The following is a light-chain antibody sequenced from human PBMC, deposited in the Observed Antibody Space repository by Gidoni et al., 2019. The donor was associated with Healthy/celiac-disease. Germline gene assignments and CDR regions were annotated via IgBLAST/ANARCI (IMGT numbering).Light chain of an antibody. CDR2: GAS. CDR3: QQYGSSPLT. Sequence: IVLTQSPGTRSLAQGERATLSCRASQSVRRIYLAWYQQKPGQAPRLLIYGASSRATGIPDRFSGSGSGTDFTLTISRLEPEDFAVYYCQQYGSSPLTFGGGTKVEIK. V-gene: IGKV3-20*01. CDR1: QSVRRIY. J-gene: IGKJ4*01.